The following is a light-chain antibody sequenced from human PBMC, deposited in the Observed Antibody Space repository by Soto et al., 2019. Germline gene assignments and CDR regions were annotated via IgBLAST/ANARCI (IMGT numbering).Light chain of an antibody. V-gene: IGLV2-23*01. CDR3: CSYAGGADWV. CDR1: RSDVGNYNL. Sequence: QAVVTQPASVSGSPGQSITISCTGTRSDVGNYNLVSWYQHHPGKAPKLIIYEDSKWPSGVSNRFFGSKSGNTASLTISGLQAEDEADYYCCSYAGGADWVFGGGTKVTVL. CDR2: EDS. J-gene: IGLJ3*02.